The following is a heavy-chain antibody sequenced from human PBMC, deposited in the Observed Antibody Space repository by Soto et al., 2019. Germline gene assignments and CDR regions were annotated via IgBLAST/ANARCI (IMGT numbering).Heavy chain of an antibody. CDR3: AGDPPKWFGELGGYFAY. CDR2: VYYSGST. V-gene: IGHV4-59*12. CDR1: GGSISSYY. Sequence: QVQLQESGPGLVKPSETLSLTCTVSGGSISSYYWSWVRQPPGKGLGWIGDVYYSGSTNYHPSLKSRVTISVDTSKNQFCRNLSSVTAADTAVYYCAGDPPKWFGELGGYFAYWGRGTLVTVS. J-gene: IGHJ4*02. D-gene: IGHD3-10*01.